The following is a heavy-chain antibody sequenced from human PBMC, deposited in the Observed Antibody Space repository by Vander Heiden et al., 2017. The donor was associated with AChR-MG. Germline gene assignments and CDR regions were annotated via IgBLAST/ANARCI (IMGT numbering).Heavy chain of an antibody. Sequence: EVQLVESGGGLVQPGGSLRLSCAASGFTVSSNYMSWVRQAPGKGLEWVSVIYSGGSTYYADSVKGRFTISRDNSKNTLYLQMNRLRAEDTAVYYCARESTSDYYYGMDVWCEGTTVTVSS. J-gene: IGHJ6*01. CDR2: IYSGGST. CDR3: ARESTSDYYYGMDV. V-gene: IGHV3-66*02. CDR1: GFTVSSNY.